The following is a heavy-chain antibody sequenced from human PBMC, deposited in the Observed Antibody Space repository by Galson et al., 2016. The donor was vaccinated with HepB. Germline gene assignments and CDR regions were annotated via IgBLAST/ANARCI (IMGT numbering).Heavy chain of an antibody. V-gene: IGHV3-23*01. CDR2: ISGSGSST. CDR1: GFTFSNYA. J-gene: IGHJ3*02. Sequence: SLRLSCAASGFTFSNYAMSWVRQAPGKRLEWVSGISGSGSSTYYPDSVKGRFTISRDNSKNLVYVHMNSLRAEDTAVYYCAKDRLQYFDWLFPDTFDIWGQGTLVTVSS. CDR3: AKDRLQYFDWLFPDTFDI. D-gene: IGHD3-9*01.